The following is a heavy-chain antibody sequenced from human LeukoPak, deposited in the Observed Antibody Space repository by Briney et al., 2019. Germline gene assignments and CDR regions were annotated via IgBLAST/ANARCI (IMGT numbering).Heavy chain of an antibody. CDR3: ARDRARIAARHRWVSGFDP. CDR1: GYTFTGYY. V-gene: IGHV1-2*02. J-gene: IGHJ5*02. Sequence: ASVKVSCKASGYTFTGYYMHWVRQAPGQGLEWMGWINPNSGGTNYAQKFQGRVTMTRDTSISTAYMELSRLRSDDPAVYYCARDRARIAARHRWVSGFDPWGQGTLVTVSS. CDR2: INPNSGGT. D-gene: IGHD6-6*01.